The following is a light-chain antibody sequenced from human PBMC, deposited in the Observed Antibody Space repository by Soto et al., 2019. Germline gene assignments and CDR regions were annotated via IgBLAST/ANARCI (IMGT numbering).Light chain of an antibody. Sequence: DIQMTQSPSSLSPSVGDRVTITCRASRSISDWLAWYQQKPGKAPELLIFDASNLKSGASSRFSGSGSGTEFTLTISRLQPDDVATYYCLQYSSHSWTFGQGTKVDIK. CDR3: LQYSSHSWT. V-gene: IGKV1-5*01. CDR2: DAS. CDR1: RSISDW. J-gene: IGKJ1*01.